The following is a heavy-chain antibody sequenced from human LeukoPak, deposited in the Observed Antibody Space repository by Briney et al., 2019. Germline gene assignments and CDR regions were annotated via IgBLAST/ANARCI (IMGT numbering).Heavy chain of an antibody. J-gene: IGHJ4*02. CDR1: GYTFTGYY. CDR2: INPNSGGT. V-gene: IGHV1-2*02. Sequence: GASVKVSCKASGYTFTGYYMHWVRQAPGQGLEWMGWINPNSGGTNYAQKFQGRVTMTRDTSISTAYMELSRLRSDDTAVYYCARDLLLLPTAYYFDYWGQGTLVTVSS. CDR3: ARDLLLLPTAYYFDY. D-gene: IGHD2-2*01.